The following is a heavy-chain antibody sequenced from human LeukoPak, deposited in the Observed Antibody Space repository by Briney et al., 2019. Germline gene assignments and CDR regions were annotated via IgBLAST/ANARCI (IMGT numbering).Heavy chain of an antibody. V-gene: IGHV3-13*01. CDR3: ARGGIQVSGIDEIDY. D-gene: IGHD6-19*01. J-gene: IGHJ4*02. CDR1: GFALRDYD. Sequence: GGSLRLSCAASGFALRDYDMHWVRQVTGKGLEWVSAIGISGDTYYPNSVKGRFTVSRGNAKNSLYLQMNSLTAGDTAVYYCARGGIQVSGIDEIDYWGQGTLVTVSS. CDR2: IGISGDT.